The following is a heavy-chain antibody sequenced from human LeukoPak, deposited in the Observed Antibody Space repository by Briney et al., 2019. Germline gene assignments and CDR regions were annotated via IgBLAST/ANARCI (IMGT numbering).Heavy chain of an antibody. Sequence: PSETLSLTCTVSGYSISSGYYWGWIRQPPGKGLEWIGSIYHSGSTYYNPSLKSRVTISVDTSKNQFSLKLSSVTAADTAVYYCARGRQFAAARYWYFDLWGRGTLVTVSS. CDR2: IYHSGST. J-gene: IGHJ2*01. CDR3: ARGRQFAAARYWYFDL. D-gene: IGHD6-13*01. V-gene: IGHV4-38-2*02. CDR1: GYSISSGYY.